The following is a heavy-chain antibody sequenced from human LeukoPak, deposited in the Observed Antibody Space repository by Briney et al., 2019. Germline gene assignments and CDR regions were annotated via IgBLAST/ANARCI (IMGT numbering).Heavy chain of an antibody. V-gene: IGHV3-23*01. CDR2: ISGSGGST. CDR3: AKMPVSYSSGWSNFDY. D-gene: IGHD6-19*01. Sequence: GGSLRLSCAASGFTFSNAWMSWVRQAPGKGLEWASGISGSGGSTYYADSVKGRFTISRDNSKNTLYLQMNSLRAEDTAVYYCAKMPVSYSSGWSNFDYWGQGNLVTVSS. CDR1: GFTFSNAW. J-gene: IGHJ4*02.